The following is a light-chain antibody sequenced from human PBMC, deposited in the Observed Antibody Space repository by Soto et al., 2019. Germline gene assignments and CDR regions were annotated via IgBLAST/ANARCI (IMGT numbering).Light chain of an antibody. V-gene: IGKV1-33*01. Sequence: EIQMTQSPSSLSASVGDRVTITCQASQDISNYLNWYQQKPGKAPKLLIYDASDLETGVPSRFSGSGSGTGFTFTISSLQPEDFATYYCQQYESLPLTFGQGTRLEIK. CDR1: QDISNY. CDR2: DAS. J-gene: IGKJ5*01. CDR3: QQYESLPLT.